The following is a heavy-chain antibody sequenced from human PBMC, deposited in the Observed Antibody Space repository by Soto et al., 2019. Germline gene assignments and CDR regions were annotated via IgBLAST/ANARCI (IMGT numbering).Heavy chain of an antibody. D-gene: IGHD1-26*01. CDR3: ARDYFRLGATAWFAP. Sequence: KGSDKATGYTIASYDMHGVREAPRQRLEWIGWINAGSCNTKYSQKFQCSVTITRDTYARMAYMELSRLRSEDRAVYYCARDYFRLGATAWFAPWRQRTLVIVSS. J-gene: IGHJ5*02. V-gene: IGHV1-3*01. CDR1: GYTIASYD. CDR2: INAGSCNT.